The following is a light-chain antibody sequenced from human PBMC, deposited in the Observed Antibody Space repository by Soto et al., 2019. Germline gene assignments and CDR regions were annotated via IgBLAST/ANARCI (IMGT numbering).Light chain of an antibody. CDR3: QEYNSAPWT. CDR2: AAS. V-gene: IGKV1-27*01. J-gene: IGKJ1*01. CDR1: QGISNY. Sequence: DIQMTQSPSSLSASVGDRVTITCRASQGISNYLAWYQQKPGKVPKLLIYAASTLQSGVPSRFSGSGSGTDFTLTISSLQPEDVATCCGQEYNSAPWTFGEGTEVVIK.